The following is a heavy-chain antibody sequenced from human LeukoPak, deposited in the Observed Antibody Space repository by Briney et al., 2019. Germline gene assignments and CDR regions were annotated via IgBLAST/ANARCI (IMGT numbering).Heavy chain of an antibody. CDR3: ARESGSYYYFDY. CDR2: INSDGSST. V-gene: IGHV3-74*01. J-gene: IGHJ4*02. D-gene: IGHD1-26*01. CDR1: GFTFSSYW. Sequence: GGSLRLSCAASGFTFSSYWMHWVRHAPGKGLVWVSRINSDGSSTSYADSVKGRFTISRDNAKNTLYLQMNSLRAEDMAAYYCARESGSYYYFDYWGQGTLVTVSS.